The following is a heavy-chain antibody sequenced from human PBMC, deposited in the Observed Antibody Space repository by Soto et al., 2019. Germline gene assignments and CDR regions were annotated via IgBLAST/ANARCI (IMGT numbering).Heavy chain of an antibody. Sequence: EVQLLESGGGLAQPGGSLRLSCAGSGFTFGTYGMSWVRLAPGRGLEWVSAIKSGGETTYYPDSVKGRFTISRDNSKNTMYMQMKSLRAEDTAISYCAKAPRGGHYGDWYFDLWGRGTLVTVSS. J-gene: IGHJ2*01. CDR1: GFTFGTYG. V-gene: IGHV3-23*01. CDR2: IKSGGETT. CDR3: AKAPRGGHYGDWYFDL. D-gene: IGHD3-10*01.